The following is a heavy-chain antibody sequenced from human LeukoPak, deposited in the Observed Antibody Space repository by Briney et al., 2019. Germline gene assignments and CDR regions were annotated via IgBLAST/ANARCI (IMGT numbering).Heavy chain of an antibody. D-gene: IGHD6-13*01. J-gene: IGHJ6*03. Sequence: WVRQAPGKGLEWIGSIYYSGSTYYNPSLKSRVTISVDTSKNQFSLKLSSVTAADTAVYYCARVVAAAADYYYYMDVWGKGTTVTVSS. V-gene: IGHV4-39*07. CDR2: IYYSGST. CDR3: ARVVAAAADYYYYMDV.